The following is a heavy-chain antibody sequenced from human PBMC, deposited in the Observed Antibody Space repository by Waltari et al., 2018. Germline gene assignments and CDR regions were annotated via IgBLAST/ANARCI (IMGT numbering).Heavy chain of an antibody. CDR2: ISDSGVVT. J-gene: IGHJ4*02. Sequence: EGHLLESGGGLVQPGGSLRLSCVASGFTFIDYAISWVRQAPGKGLEWVSGISDSGVVTKYADSVKGRFTVSRDNSKNTLYLQLNSLRAEDTAVYYCARHLYSIDYLELDNWGQGTLVTVSS. CDR1: GFTFIDYA. CDR3: ARHLYSIDYLELDN. D-gene: IGHD3-22*01. V-gene: IGHV3-23*01.